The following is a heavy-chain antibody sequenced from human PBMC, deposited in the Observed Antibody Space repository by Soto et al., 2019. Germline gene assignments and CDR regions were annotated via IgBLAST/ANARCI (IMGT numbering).Heavy chain of an antibody. CDR3: SIGSWSAETFDV. J-gene: IGHJ3*01. CDR2: SIPMLTVT. V-gene: IGHV1-69*02. D-gene: IGHD2-2*01. CDR1: GGTFSTYT. Sequence: QVHLEQSGAEVKKPGSSVKVSCKAAGGTFSTYTLIWVRQAPGQGLEWMGRSIPMLTVTNSAQKFQGRVTLTADKSTRTAFMELTSLTSDDTAVYYCSIGSWSAETFDVWGQGTMVTVSS.